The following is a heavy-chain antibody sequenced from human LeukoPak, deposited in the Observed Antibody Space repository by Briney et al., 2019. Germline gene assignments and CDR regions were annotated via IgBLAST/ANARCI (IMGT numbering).Heavy chain of an antibody. D-gene: IGHD1-14*01. CDR1: GGSISSYY. Sequence: PSETLSPTCAVSGGSISSYYWSWIRQPPGKGLEWIGYIYYSGSTNYNPSLKSRVTISVDTSKNQFSLKLSSVTAADTAVYYCARCSEPYYFDYWGQGTLVTVSS. CDR3: ARCSEPYYFDY. CDR2: IYYSGST. V-gene: IGHV4-59*01. J-gene: IGHJ4*02.